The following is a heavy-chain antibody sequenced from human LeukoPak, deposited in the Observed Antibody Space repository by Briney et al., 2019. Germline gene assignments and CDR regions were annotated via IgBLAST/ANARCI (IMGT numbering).Heavy chain of an antibody. V-gene: IGHV3-7*04. Sequence: PGGSLRLSCAASGFTFSGFWMTWVRQAPGKGLEWVANINEDGSTTYYMDSVKGRFTISRDNAKNSLFLQMSSLRAEDTAVYYCARAGVVAGFDYWGQGTLVTVSS. CDR1: GFTFSGFW. CDR3: ARAGVVAGFDY. CDR2: INEDGSTT. D-gene: IGHD6-19*01. J-gene: IGHJ4*02.